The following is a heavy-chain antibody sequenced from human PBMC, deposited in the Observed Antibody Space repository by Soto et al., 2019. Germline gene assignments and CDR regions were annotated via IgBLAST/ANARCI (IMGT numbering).Heavy chain of an antibody. CDR3: ANGPGYYDSSGYPPYGMDV. V-gene: IGHV3-72*01. CDR2: TRNKANSYTT. CDR1: GFTFSDHY. Sequence: GGSLRLSCAASGFTFSDHYMDWVRQAPGKGLEWVGRTRNKANSYTTEYAASVKGRFTISRDDSKNSLYLQMNSLKTEDTAVYYCANGPGYYDSSGYPPYGMDVWGQGTTVTVSS. D-gene: IGHD3-22*01. J-gene: IGHJ6*02.